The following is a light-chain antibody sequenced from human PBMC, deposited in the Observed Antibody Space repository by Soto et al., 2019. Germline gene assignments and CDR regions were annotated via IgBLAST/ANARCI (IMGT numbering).Light chain of an antibody. CDR1: SSDVGNYNL. CDR3: CSFAGSSTYV. CDR2: EVS. J-gene: IGLJ1*01. V-gene: IGLV2-23*02. Sequence: QSVLTQPASVSGSPGQSITISCTGTSSDVGNYNLVSWYQQHPGKAPKLMIYEVSKRPSGVSNRFSGSKSGNTASLTISGLQAEDEADYYCCSFAGSSTYVFGTGTKFTVL.